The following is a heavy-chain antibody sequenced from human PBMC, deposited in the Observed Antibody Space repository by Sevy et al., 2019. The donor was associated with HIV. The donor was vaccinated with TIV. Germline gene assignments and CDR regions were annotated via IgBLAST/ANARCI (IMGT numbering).Heavy chain of an antibody. Sequence: SETLSLTCTVSGDSISSSPYYWGWIRQSHGKGLEWIGSIYYSGSTYYNPSLKSRVPISVDTSKNQFSLKLNSVTAADTAVYYCARQVGQLRFFDWSPGYFDYWGQGILVTVFS. J-gene: IGHJ4*02. D-gene: IGHD3-9*01. CDR1: GDSISSSPYY. CDR2: IYYSGST. CDR3: ARQVGQLRFFDWSPGYFDY. V-gene: IGHV4-39*01.